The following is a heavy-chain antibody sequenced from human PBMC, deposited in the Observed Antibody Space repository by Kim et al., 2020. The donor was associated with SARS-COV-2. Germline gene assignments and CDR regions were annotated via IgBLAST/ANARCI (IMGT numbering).Heavy chain of an antibody. CDR1: GFTFDDYA. Sequence: GGSLRLSCAASGFTFDDYAMHWVRQAPGKGLEWVSSITWNSNSIAYTGSVKGRFTISRDNAKNSLYLQMNSLRAEDTALYYCAKDVMSSWLFSHNGGMDVWGQGTTVTVSS. CDR3: AKDVMSSWLFSHNGGMDV. CDR2: ITWNSNSI. D-gene: IGHD3-22*01. J-gene: IGHJ6*02. V-gene: IGHV3-9*01.